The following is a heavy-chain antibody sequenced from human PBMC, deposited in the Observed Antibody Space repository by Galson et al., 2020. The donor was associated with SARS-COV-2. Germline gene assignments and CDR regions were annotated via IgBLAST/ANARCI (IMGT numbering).Heavy chain of an antibody. V-gene: IGHV3-13*01. J-gene: IGHJ6*02. CDR2: IGTAGDT. CDR3: ARGVQFIAAADHLYYYYGMDV. Sequence: GGSLRLSCAASGFTFSSYDMHWVRQATGKGLEWVSAIGTAGDTYYPGSVKGRFTISRENAKNSLYLQMNSLRAGDTAVYYCARGVQFIAAADHLYYYYGMDVWGQGTTVTVSS. D-gene: IGHD6-13*01. CDR1: GFTFSSYD.